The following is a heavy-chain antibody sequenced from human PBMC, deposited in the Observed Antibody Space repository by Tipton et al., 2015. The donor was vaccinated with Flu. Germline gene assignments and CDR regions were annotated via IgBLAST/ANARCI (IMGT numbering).Heavy chain of an antibody. CDR1: GFTFSNYW. CDR2: IRKDGRDK. CDR3: MGKEDLDV. D-gene: IGHD7-27*01. J-gene: IGHJ6*04. Sequence: SLRLSCEASGFTFSNYWMTWVRQAPGKGLEWVANIRKDGRDKFYVDSVKGRFTISRDNARNSLYLQMNSLRAEDTAVYFCMGKEDLDVWGKGTTVTVSS. V-gene: IGHV3-7*03.